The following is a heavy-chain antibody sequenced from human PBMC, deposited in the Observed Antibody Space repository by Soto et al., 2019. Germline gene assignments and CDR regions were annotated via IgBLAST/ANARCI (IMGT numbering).Heavy chain of an antibody. CDR3: ASGAGFLEWLSQTY. V-gene: IGHV3-74*01. CDR2: INSDGSST. Sequence: GGSLRLSCAASGFTFSSYWMHWVRQAPGKGLVWVSRINSDGSSTSYADSVKGRFTISRDNAKNTLYLQMNSLRAEDTAVYYCASGAGFLEWLSQTYWGQGTLVTVSS. CDR1: GFTFSSYW. J-gene: IGHJ4*02. D-gene: IGHD3-3*01.